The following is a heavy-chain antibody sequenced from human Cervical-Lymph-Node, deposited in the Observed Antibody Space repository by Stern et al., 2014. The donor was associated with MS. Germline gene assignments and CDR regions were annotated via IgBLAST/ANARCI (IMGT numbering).Heavy chain of an antibody. D-gene: IGHD3-16*02. Sequence: QVQLQESGPGLVKPSQTLSLTCSVSGGSISSGSHYWNWIRLHPEKGLEWIGNIYYSGSPHYSPTLKGRLAMSVDTSKNQFSLRLNSVTAADTAVYYCARDRYVGLTGGMDVWGPGITVAVSS. CDR2: IYYSGSP. CDR1: GGSISSGSHY. CDR3: ARDRYVGLTGGMDV. V-gene: IGHV4-31*03. J-gene: IGHJ6*02.